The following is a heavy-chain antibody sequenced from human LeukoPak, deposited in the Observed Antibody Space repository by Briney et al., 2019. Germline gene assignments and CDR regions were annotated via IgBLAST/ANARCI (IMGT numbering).Heavy chain of an antibody. CDR3: AKRGIVIRAVIIVGFHKETYYFDD. Sequence: PGGSLRLSCAVSGITLSNYGMSWVRQAPGKGLEWVAGISGSAGGTIYAASVKGRSTISRDSPKNTLYLQMNSLRAEDTAVYFCAKRGIVIRAVIIVGFHKETYYFDDWGQGALVTVSS. J-gene: IGHJ4*02. CDR1: GITLSNYG. CDR2: ISGSAGGT. D-gene: IGHD3-10*01. V-gene: IGHV3-23*01.